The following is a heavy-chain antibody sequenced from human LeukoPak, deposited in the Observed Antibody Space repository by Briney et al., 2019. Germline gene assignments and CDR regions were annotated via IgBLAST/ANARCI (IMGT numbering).Heavy chain of an antibody. CDR2: VNSNSGGT. J-gene: IGHJ4*02. Sequence: GASVKVSCKASGYTFTGYYMHWVRQAPGQGLEWMGWVNSNSGGTNYAQKFQGRVTMTRDTSISTAYMELSRLRSDDPAVYYCARDPSEYGDYVFDYWGQGTLVTVSS. CDR3: ARDPSEYGDYVFDY. CDR1: GYTFTGYY. V-gene: IGHV1-2*02. D-gene: IGHD4-17*01.